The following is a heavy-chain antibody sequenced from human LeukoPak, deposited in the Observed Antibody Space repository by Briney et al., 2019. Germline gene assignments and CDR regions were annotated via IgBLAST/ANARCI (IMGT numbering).Heavy chain of an antibody. Sequence: ASVTVSCKASGYTFTGYYMHWVRQAPGQGLEWMGWINPNSGGTNYAQKFQGRVTMTRDTSISTAYMELSRLRSDDTAVYYCARVPHYYDSSGAGMDVWGQGTTVTVSS. CDR2: INPNSGGT. V-gene: IGHV1-2*02. CDR3: ARVPHYYDSSGAGMDV. D-gene: IGHD3-22*01. CDR1: GYTFTGYY. J-gene: IGHJ6*02.